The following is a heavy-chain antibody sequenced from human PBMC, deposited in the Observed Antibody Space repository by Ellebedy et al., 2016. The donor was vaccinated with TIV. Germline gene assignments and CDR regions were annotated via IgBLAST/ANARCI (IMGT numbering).Heavy chain of an antibody. D-gene: IGHD3-3*01. V-gene: IGHV4-34*01. J-gene: IGHJ6*03. Sequence: ESLKISCAASGSTVSSYGMAWIRQPPGKGLEWIGEINHSGSTNYNPSLESRVTMSVDSSKNQFFLRLTSVTAADTAVYYCARGYDFWTGYHRYHPYMDVWGEGTTVTVSS. CDR1: GSTVSSYG. CDR3: ARGYDFWTGYHRYHPYMDV. CDR2: INHSGST.